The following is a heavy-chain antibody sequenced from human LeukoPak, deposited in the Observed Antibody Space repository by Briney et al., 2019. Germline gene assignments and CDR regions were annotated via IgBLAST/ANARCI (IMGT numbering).Heavy chain of an antibody. CDR1: GFTFSSYG. J-gene: IGHJ4*02. CDR2: ISYDGSNK. Sequence: PGGSLRLSCAASGFTFSSYGMHWVRQAPGKGLEWVAVISYDGSNKYYADSVKGRFTISRDNSKSTLYLQMNSLRAEDTAVYYCAKDRQLGFDYWGQGTLVTVSS. CDR3: AKDRQLGFDY. D-gene: IGHD6-13*01. V-gene: IGHV3-30*18.